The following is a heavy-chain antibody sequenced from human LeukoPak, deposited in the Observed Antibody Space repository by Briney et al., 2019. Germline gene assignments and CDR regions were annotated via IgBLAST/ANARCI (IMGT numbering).Heavy chain of an antibody. CDR2: MNPDNDDT. CDR1: GYTYTSYY. CDR3: ARGDRVSGGTDS. J-gene: IGHJ4*02. Sequence: ASVKVSCKASGYTYTSYYMHWVRQAPGQGLEWMGYMNPDNDDTGYARKFQDRVTITRDTSISTSYMELSSLRSEDTAVYYCARGDRVSGGTDSWGQGTLVTVSS. D-gene: IGHD3-16*01. V-gene: IGHV1-8*03.